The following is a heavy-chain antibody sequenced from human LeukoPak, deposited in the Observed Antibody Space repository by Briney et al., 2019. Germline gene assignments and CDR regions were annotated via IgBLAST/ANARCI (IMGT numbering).Heavy chain of an antibody. V-gene: IGHV1-18*04. CDR2: ISAYNGNT. J-gene: IGHJ4*02. CDR1: GYTFTGYY. Sequence: ASVKVSCKASGYTFTGYYMHWVRQAPGQGLEWMGWISAYNGNTNYAQKLQGRVTMTTDTSTSTAYMELRSLRSDDTAVYYCARGYCSGGSCYKNLGYWGQGTLVTVSS. D-gene: IGHD2-15*01. CDR3: ARGYCSGGSCYKNLGY.